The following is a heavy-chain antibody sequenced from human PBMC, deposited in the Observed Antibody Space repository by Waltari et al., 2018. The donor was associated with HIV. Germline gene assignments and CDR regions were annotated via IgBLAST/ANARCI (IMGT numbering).Heavy chain of an antibody. J-gene: IGHJ4*02. D-gene: IGHD2-2*01. CDR3: ARLPYCSSTSCYSPLDY. CDR2: IYYSGRT. CDR1: GGPISSSRYY. V-gene: IGHV4-39*01. Sequence: QLQLQESGPGLVQPSETLSLTCTVSGGPISSSRYYWGWIRPPPGKGLEWIGSIYYSGRTNHNPPLKSRVTISVDTSKNQFSLKLSSVTAADTAVYYCARLPYCSSTSCYSPLDYWGQGTLVTVSS.